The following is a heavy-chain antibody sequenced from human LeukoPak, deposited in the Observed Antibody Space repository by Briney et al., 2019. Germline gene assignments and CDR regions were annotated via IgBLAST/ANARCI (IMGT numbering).Heavy chain of an antibody. CDR1: GFTFTSCG. CDR2: ISTYSGNT. D-gene: IGHD4-17*01. CDR3: ASHKDYGDYYYFDY. V-gene: IGHV1-18*01. J-gene: IGHJ4*02. Sequence: GASVKVSCKASGFTFTSCGISWVRQAPGQGLEWMGWISTYSGNTNYAQSLQGRVTMTTDTSTKTVYLELRSLGSDDTGVYYCASHKDYGDYYYFDYWAQGTLVTVSS.